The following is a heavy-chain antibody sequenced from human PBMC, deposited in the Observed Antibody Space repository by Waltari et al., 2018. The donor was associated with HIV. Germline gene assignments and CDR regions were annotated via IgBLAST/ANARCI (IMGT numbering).Heavy chain of an antibody. CDR1: GCSITSTNNY. D-gene: IGHD3-10*01. J-gene: IGHJ3*02. V-gene: IGHV4-39*01. CDR2: IYYTGAA. CDR3: ARAGRSFSSRPKTFDI. Sequence: QLHLWESGPGLLGASAALSLTCLVSGCSITSTNNYWGGIRQPPGEGLEWIGSIYYTGAAYYGPSLKSRVTISVDTSKNQFSLKLSSVTATDAAVYFCARAGRSFSSRPKTFDIWGPGTMVTVSS.